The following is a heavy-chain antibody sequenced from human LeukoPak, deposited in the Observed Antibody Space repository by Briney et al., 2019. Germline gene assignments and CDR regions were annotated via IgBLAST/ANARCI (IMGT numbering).Heavy chain of an antibody. CDR2: ISYDGSNK. V-gene: IGHV3-30-3*02. J-gene: IGHJ6*02. CDR1: GFTFSSYA. Sequence: PGRSLRLSCAASGFTFSSYAMHWVRQAPGKGLEWVAVISYDGSNKYYADSVKGRFTISRDNSKNTLYLQMDSLRTEDTALYYCAKMRNTAMAHGMDVWGQGTTVTVSS. CDR3: AKMRNTAMAHGMDV. D-gene: IGHD5-18*01.